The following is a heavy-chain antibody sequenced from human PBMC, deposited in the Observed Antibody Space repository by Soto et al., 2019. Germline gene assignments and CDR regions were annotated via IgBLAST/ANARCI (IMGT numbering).Heavy chain of an antibody. V-gene: IGHV3-23*01. Sequence: GGSLRLSCAASGFTFSSYAMSWVRQAPGKGLEWFSAISGSGGSTYYADSVKGRFTISRDNSKNTLYLQMNSLRAEDTAVYYCAKDQITYSSKLNYFDYWGQGTLVTVSS. D-gene: IGHD3-16*01. CDR3: AKDQITYSSKLNYFDY. CDR2: ISGSGGST. CDR1: GFTFSSYA. J-gene: IGHJ4*02.